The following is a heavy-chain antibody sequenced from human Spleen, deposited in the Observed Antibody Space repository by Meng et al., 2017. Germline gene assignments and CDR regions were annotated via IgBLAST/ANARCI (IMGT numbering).Heavy chain of an antibody. J-gene: IGHJ4*02. Sequence: GSLRLSCTVSGDSISRGYYWGWIRQPPGKGLEYIGIIYHSGTTYYSPSLKSRVTISVDTYKNRFSLKLSSVTAADTAVYYCARDRYSGYQHYFDYWGQGTLVTVSS. D-gene: IGHD5-12*01. CDR1: GDSISRGYY. V-gene: IGHV4-38-2*02. CDR3: ARDRYSGYQHYFDY. CDR2: IYHSGTT.